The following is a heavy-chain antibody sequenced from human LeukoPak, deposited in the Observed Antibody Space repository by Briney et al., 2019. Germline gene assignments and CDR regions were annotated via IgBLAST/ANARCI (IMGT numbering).Heavy chain of an antibody. V-gene: IGHV6-1*01. CDR2: TYYRSTWYN. D-gene: IGHD5-24*01. CDR3: ARGGQGDGYSADEAFDF. J-gene: IGHJ3*01. CDR1: GGSVSSNSVT. Sequence: SQTLSLTCAISGGSVSSNSVTWNWIRQSPSRGLEWLGRTYYRSTWYNDYAVSVRGRITVNPDTSKNQFSLQLNSVTPEDTAVYYCARGGQGDGYSADEAFDFWGQGTMVTVSS.